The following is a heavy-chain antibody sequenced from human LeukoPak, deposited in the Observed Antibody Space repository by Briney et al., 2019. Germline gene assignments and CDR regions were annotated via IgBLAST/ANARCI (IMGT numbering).Heavy chain of an antibody. CDR1: GFTFSSYS. CDR2: MRYDGSYK. CDR3: AKPLSGSPYYFDF. Sequence: GESLRLSCATSGFTFSSYSMNWVRRTPGKGLEWLTFMRYDGSYKTYVDSVKGRFTISRDNSKNTVYLQMNSLKTEDTAVYYCAKPLSGSPYYFDFWGRGTLVTVSS. J-gene: IGHJ4*02. D-gene: IGHD1-26*01. V-gene: IGHV3-30*02.